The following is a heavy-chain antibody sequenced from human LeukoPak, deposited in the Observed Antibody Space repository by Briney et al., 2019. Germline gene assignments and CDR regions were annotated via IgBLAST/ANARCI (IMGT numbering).Heavy chain of an antibody. CDR2: LKQDGSVK. CDR3: ASTAYSTGNA. Sequence: PVGSLRLSCVASGFTFSTDWMSWVRQAPGKGLEWVANLKQDGSVKHYVDSVKGRFTISRDNAKNSLYLQMTNLRAEDTAVYYCASTAYSTGNAWSQETLITVSS. J-gene: IGHJ4*02. CDR1: GFTFSTDW. D-gene: IGHD4-11*01. V-gene: IGHV3-7*01.